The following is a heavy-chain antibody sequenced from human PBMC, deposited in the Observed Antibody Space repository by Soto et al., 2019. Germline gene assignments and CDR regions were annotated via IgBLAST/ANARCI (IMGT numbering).Heavy chain of an antibody. D-gene: IGHD3-16*01. CDR1: GFTFSNAW. J-gene: IGHJ4*02. CDR2: IKSRADGGTA. CDR3: ATLGGNLGAFDY. V-gene: IGHV3-15*01. Sequence: EVQLVESGGGLVKPGGSLRLSCAASGFTFSNAWMSWVRQAPGKGLEWVGRIKSRADGGTADHAAPVKGRFAISRDDSKNTLYLQMNSLKTEDTAEYYCATLGGNLGAFDYWGQGTLVTVSS.